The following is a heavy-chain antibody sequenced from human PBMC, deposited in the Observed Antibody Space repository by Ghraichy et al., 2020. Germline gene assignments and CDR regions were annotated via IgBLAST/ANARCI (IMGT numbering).Heavy chain of an antibody. Sequence: GGSLRLSCAASGFTVSSNYMTWVRQAPGKGLEWVSVIYSGGSTYYADSVKGRFTISRDNSKNTLYLQMNSLRAEDTAVYYCARDGLGATAGLGYWGQGTLVTVSS. CDR2: IYSGGST. CDR1: GFTVSSNY. J-gene: IGHJ4*02. CDR3: ARDGLGATAGLGY. V-gene: IGHV3-53*01. D-gene: IGHD1-26*01.